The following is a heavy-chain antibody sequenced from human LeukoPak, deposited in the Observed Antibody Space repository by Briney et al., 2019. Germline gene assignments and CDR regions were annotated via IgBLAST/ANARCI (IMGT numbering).Heavy chain of an antibody. D-gene: IGHD1-1*01. J-gene: IGHJ6*03. Sequence: ASVKVSCKASGYTFTGYYMHWVRQAPGQGLEWMGRINPNSGSTNYAQKFQGRVTMTRDTSISTAYMELSRLRSDDTAVYYCARDPLQDYYYYMDVWGKGTTVTVSS. CDR1: GYTFTGYY. CDR3: ARDPLQDYYYYMDV. V-gene: IGHV1-2*06. CDR2: INPNSGST.